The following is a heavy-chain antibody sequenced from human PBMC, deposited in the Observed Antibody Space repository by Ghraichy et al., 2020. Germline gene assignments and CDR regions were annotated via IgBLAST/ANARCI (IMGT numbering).Heavy chain of an antibody. Sequence: GESLNISCAGSGFTFSSYSLNWVRQAPGKGLEWVSSISSIGVHIYYAESVRGRITVSRDNAKNTLSLEMNSLRAEDTAVYYCARVAWFSSCWFGGAGWLDPWGQGTPVTVSS. CDR1: GFTFSSYS. V-gene: IGHV3-21*01. J-gene: IGHJ5*02. CDR3: ARVAWFSSCWFGGAGWLDP. D-gene: IGHD3-10*01. CDR2: ISSIGVHI.